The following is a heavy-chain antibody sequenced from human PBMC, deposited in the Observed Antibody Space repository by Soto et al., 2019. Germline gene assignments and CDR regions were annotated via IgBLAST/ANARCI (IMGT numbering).Heavy chain of an antibody. CDR2: ISYDGSNK. CDR3: ARDGARIQLWYLS. D-gene: IGHD5-18*01. CDR1: GFTFSSYA. V-gene: IGHV3-30-3*01. Sequence: QVQLVESGGGVVQPGRSLRLSCAASGFTFSSYAMHWVRQAPGKGLEWVAVISYDGSNKYYADSVKGRFTISRDNSKNTLYLQMNSLRAEDTAVYYCARDGARIQLWYLSWGQGTMVTVSS. J-gene: IGHJ3*01.